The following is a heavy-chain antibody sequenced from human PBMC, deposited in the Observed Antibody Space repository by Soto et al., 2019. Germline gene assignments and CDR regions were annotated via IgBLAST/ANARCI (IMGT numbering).Heavy chain of an antibody. V-gene: IGHV3-30-3*01. Sequence: QVQLVESGGGVVQPGRSLRLSCAASGFTFSSYAMHWVRQAPGKGLEWVAVISYDGSNKYYADSVKGRFTISRDNSKNTLYLKMNSLRAEDTAVYYCARAGSSGGSGLGWFDPWGQGTLVTVSS. D-gene: IGHD2-15*01. CDR3: ARAGSSGGSGLGWFDP. CDR2: ISYDGSNK. J-gene: IGHJ5*02. CDR1: GFTFSSYA.